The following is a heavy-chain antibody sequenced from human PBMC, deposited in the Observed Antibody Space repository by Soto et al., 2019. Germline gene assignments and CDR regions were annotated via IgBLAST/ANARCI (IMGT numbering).Heavy chain of an antibody. CDR1: GYTFNTYA. J-gene: IGHJ4*01. D-gene: IGHD2-21*01. V-gene: IGHV1-18*01. Sequence: ASVKVSCKASGYTFNTYAITWVRQAPGQGLEWMGWISGYNGNTNYAQTRQGRGTMTTDTSTSTAYLELRSLRSDDTAVYYCSRTVEYDSIPYYYADFWGQGTLVTVSS. CDR3: SRTVEYDSIPYYYADF. CDR2: ISGYNGNT.